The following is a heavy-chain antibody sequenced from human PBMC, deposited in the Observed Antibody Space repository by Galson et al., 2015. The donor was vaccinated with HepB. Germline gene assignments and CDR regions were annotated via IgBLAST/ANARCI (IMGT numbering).Heavy chain of an antibody. Sequence: SVKVSCKASGYTFTSYYMHWVRQAPGQGLEWMGIINPSGGSTSYAQKFQGRVTMTRDTSTSTVYMELSSLRSEDTAVYYCARGGSPVVPGVGMDVWGQGTTVTVSS. CDR3: ARGGSPVVPGVGMDV. D-gene: IGHD2-2*01. J-gene: IGHJ6*02. V-gene: IGHV1-46*01. CDR1: GYTFTSYY. CDR2: INPSGGST.